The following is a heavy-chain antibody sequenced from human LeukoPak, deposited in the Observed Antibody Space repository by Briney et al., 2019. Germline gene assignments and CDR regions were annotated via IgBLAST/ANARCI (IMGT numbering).Heavy chain of an antibody. Sequence: GGSLRLSCAASGFTFSTYAMNWVRQAPGKGLEWVAVISYDGSNKYYADSVKGRFTISRDNSKNTLYLQMNSLRAEDTAVYYCARSITMVRGEWFDPWGQGTLVTVSS. CDR1: GFTFSTYA. J-gene: IGHJ5*02. CDR2: ISYDGSNK. D-gene: IGHD3-10*01. V-gene: IGHV3-30-3*01. CDR3: ARSITMVRGEWFDP.